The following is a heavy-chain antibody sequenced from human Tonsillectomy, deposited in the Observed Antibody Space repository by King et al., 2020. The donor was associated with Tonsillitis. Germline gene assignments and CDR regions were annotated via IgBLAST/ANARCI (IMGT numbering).Heavy chain of an antibody. CDR3: IVVGFHDAFDI. CDR2: ISSSSISI. V-gene: IGHV3-48*01. D-gene: IGHD3-22*01. J-gene: IGHJ3*02. Sequence: DVQLVESGGGLVQPGGSLRLSCAASGFTLSSYSMSWVRQAPGKGLEWLSYISSSSISIYYADSVKGRFTISRDNAKHSLFLQMNSLRAEDTAVYYCIVVGFHDAFDIWGQGTMVTVSS. CDR1: GFTLSSYS.